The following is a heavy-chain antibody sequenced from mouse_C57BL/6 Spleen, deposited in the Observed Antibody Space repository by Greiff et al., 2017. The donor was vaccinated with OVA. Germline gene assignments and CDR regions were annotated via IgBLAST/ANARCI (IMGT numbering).Heavy chain of an antibody. Sequence: QVQLQQPGAELVKPGASVKLSCKASGYTFTSYWMHWVKQRPGRGLEWIGRIDPNSGGTKYNEKFKSKATLTVDKPSSTAYMQLSSLTSEDSAVYYGARSTTVVATDAMDDWGQGTSVTVSS. V-gene: IGHV1-72*01. CDR3: ARSTTVVATDAMDD. CDR1: GYTFTSYW. J-gene: IGHJ4*01. CDR2: IDPNSGGT. D-gene: IGHD1-1*01.